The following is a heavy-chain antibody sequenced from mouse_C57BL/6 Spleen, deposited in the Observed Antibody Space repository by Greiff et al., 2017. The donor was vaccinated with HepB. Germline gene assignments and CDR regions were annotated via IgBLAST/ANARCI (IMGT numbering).Heavy chain of an antibody. CDR1: GYAFSSSW. D-gene: IGHD2-1*01. V-gene: IGHV1-82*01. J-gene: IGHJ2*01. CDR3: ARRYYGLDY. CDR2: IDPGDGDT. Sequence: VQLQQSGPELVKPGASVKISCKASGYAFSSSWMNWVKQRPGKGLEWIGRIDPGDGDTNYNGKFKGKATLTADKSSITAYMQLSSLPSEDSAVYFCARRYYGLDYWGQGTTLTVSS.